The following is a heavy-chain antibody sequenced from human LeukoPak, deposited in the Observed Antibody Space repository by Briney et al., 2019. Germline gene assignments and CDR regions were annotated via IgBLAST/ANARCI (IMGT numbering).Heavy chain of an antibody. J-gene: IGHJ3*02. Sequence: PSETLSLTCAVYGGSLSDYFWSWIRQPPGKGLEWIGEISHSGSTTYNPSLRSRVTISGDTSKKQFSLKLSSVTAADTAVYYCARRAGQGDAFDIWGQGTMVTVSS. CDR2: ISHSGST. V-gene: IGHV4-34*01. CDR1: GGSLSDYF. CDR3: ARRAGQGDAFDI.